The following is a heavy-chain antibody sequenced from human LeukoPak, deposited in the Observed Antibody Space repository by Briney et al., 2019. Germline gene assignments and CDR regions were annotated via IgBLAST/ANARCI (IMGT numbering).Heavy chain of an antibody. Sequence: GGSLRLSCAASGFTVSSNYMSWVRQAPGKGLEWVSVIYSGGSTYYADSVKGRFTISRDNAKNSLYLQMNSLRAEDTAVYYCARVGQLGYYYNYYMDVWGKGTTVTVSS. CDR3: ARVGQLGYYYNYYMDV. D-gene: IGHD5-18*01. V-gene: IGHV3-66*01. CDR1: GFTVSSNY. J-gene: IGHJ6*03. CDR2: IYSGGST.